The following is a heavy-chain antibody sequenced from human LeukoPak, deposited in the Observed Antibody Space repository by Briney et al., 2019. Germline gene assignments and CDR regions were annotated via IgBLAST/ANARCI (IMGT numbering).Heavy chain of an antibody. Sequence: SETLSLTCTVSGGSISNYYWSWIRQPPGKGLEWMGYIYYSGSTNYNPSLKSRVTISVDTSKNQFSLKLSSVTAADTAVYYCARVGGTNYYYYGMDVWGQGTTVTVSS. CDR3: ARVGGTNYYYYGMDV. CDR2: IYYSGST. CDR1: GGSISNYY. V-gene: IGHV4-59*01. J-gene: IGHJ6*02. D-gene: IGHD1-26*01.